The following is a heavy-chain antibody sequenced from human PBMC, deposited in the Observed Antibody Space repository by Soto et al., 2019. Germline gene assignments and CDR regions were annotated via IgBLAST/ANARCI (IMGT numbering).Heavy chain of an antibody. CDR3: AKAWGNFDMYFYYYMDV. J-gene: IGHJ6*03. CDR2: ISYDGSNI. Sequence: QVQLVESGGGVVQPGWSLRLSCAASGFIFNTYGMRWVRQAPGKGLEWVALISYDGSNIYSADSVKGRFTISRDNSKNTLYLQMNSLGAEDSAVYYCAKAWGNFDMYFYYYMDVWGKGTTVTVSS. D-gene: IGHD4-4*01. V-gene: IGHV3-30*18. CDR1: GFIFNTYG.